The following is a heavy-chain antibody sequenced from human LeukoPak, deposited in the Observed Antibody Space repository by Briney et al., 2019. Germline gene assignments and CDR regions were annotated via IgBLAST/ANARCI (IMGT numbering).Heavy chain of an antibody. D-gene: IGHD3-10*01. CDR3: ARFTYYYGSGSPATLNYFDY. J-gene: IGHJ4*02. V-gene: IGHV1-46*01. CDR2: INPSGGST. Sequence: ASVTVSCKASGYTFTSYYMHWVRQAPGQGLEWMGIINPSGGSTSYAQKFQGRVTMTRDTSTSTVYMELSSLRSEDTAVYYCARFTYYYGSGSPATLNYFDYWGQGTLVSVSS. CDR1: GYTFTSYY.